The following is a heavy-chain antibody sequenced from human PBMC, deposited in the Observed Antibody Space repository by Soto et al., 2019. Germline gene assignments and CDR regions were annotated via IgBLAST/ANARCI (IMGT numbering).Heavy chain of an antibody. Sequence: EVQLVESGGGLVQPGGSLRLSCAASGFTFSTYSMNWVRQAPGKGLEWVSSISSSSSYIYYADSVKGRFTISRDNAKNSLYLQMNSLRAEDTAVYYCARSGDGYNFPDYWGQGTLVTVSS. D-gene: IGHD5-12*01. J-gene: IGHJ4*02. V-gene: IGHV3-21*01. CDR2: ISSSSSYI. CDR1: GFTFSTYS. CDR3: ARSGDGYNFPDY.